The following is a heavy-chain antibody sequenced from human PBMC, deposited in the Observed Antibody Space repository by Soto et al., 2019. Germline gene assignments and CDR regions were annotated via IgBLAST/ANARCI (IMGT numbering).Heavy chain of an antibody. CDR1: GFTFSSYS. Sequence: GGSLRLSCAASGFTFSSYSIYWVRQAPGKGLEWVSGISGSGSGTYYADFVKGRFTISRDNSKNTLYLQMNSLRAEDTAVYYCARESLLKSIPIYRYFYYAMDVWGQGTTVTVSS. D-gene: IGHD2-2*02. J-gene: IGHJ6*01. V-gene: IGHV3-23*01. CDR3: ARESLLKSIPIYRYFYYAMDV. CDR2: ISGSGSGT.